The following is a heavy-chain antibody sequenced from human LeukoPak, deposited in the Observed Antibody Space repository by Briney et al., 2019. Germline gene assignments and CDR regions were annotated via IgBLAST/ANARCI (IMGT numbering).Heavy chain of an antibody. CDR1: GFTFSSYS. CDR3: AFWRVTAFDY. CDR2: ISSSSSTI. V-gene: IGHV3-48*01. J-gene: IGHJ4*02. Sequence: GGSLRLSCAASGFTFSSYSMNWVRQAPGKGLEWVSYISSSSSTIYYADSVKGRFTISRDNAKNSLYLQVNSLRAEDTAVYYCAFWRVTAFDYWGQGTLVTVSS. D-gene: IGHD2-21*02.